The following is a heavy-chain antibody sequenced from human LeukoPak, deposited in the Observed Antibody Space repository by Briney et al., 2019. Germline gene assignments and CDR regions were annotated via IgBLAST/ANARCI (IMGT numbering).Heavy chain of an antibody. D-gene: IGHD1-1*01. V-gene: IGHV1-2*06. Sequence: ASVKVSCKASEYTFTGYYMHWVRQAPGQGLEWMGRINPNNGGTNYAQKFQDRVTMTRDTSISTAYMELNSLRSEDTAVYYCARTAPYAGSWNAKANSYYFDYWGQGSLVTASS. J-gene: IGHJ4*02. CDR3: ARTAPYAGSWNAKANSYYFDY. CDR2: INPNNGGT. CDR1: EYTFTGYY.